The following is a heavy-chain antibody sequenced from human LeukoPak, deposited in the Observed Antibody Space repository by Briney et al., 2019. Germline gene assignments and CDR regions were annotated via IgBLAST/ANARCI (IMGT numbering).Heavy chain of an antibody. J-gene: IGHJ4*02. Sequence: GGSLRLSCAASGFTFSGSAMHWVRQASGEGLEWVGRIRSKANSYATAYAASVKGRFTISRDDSKNTAYLQMNSLETEDTAVYYCTGQYDFCSGAVGYWGQGTLVTVSS. CDR1: GFTFSGSA. CDR3: TGQYDFCSGAVGY. D-gene: IGHD3-3*01. CDR2: IRSKANSYAT. V-gene: IGHV3-73*01.